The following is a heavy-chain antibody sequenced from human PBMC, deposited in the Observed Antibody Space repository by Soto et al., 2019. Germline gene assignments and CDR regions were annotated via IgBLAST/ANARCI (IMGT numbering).Heavy chain of an antibody. CDR3: AKGDLLTGVAHFDY. Sequence: GGSLRLSCAASGFTFSNYAMGWVRQAPGKGLQWVSTISGSGASTYYGDSVKGRFTLSRDNSENTLFLQMDSLRAEDTAVYYCAKGDLLTGVAHFDYWGQGTLVTVSS. V-gene: IGHV3-23*01. J-gene: IGHJ4*02. D-gene: IGHD7-27*01. CDR2: ISGSGAST. CDR1: GFTFSNYA.